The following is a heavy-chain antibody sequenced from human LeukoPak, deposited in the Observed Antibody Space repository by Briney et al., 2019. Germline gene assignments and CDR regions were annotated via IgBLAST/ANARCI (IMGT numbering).Heavy chain of an antibody. CDR1: GYTFTGYY. CDR3: AIDGVWFAESNWLDP. D-gene: IGHD3-10*01. J-gene: IGHJ5*02. CDR2: INPSGGST. V-gene: IGHV1-46*01. Sequence: ASVKVSCKASGYTFTGYYMQWVRQAPGQGLEWMGIINPSGGSTSYAQKFQGRVTMTRDTSTSTVYMELSSLRSEGTAVYYCAIDGVWFAESNWLDPWGQGTLVTVSS.